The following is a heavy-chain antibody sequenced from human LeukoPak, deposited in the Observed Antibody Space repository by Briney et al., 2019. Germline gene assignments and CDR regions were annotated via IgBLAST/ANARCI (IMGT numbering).Heavy chain of an antibody. J-gene: IGHJ6*03. CDR2: ISSSSSTI. V-gene: IGHV3-48*04. CDR1: GTTFDRYS. Sequence: PGGSLRLSCVAYGTTFDRYSMDWVRQAPGKGLEWVSYISSSSSTIYYADSVKGRFTISRDNAKNSLYLQMNSLRAEDTAVYYCARPNYGDYVLGYYYMDVWGKGTTVTVSS. CDR3: ARPNYGDYVLGYYYMDV. D-gene: IGHD4-17*01.